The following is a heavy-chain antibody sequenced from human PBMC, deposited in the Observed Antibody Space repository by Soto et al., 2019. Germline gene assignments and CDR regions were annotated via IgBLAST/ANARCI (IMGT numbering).Heavy chain of an antibody. D-gene: IGHD2-21*02. Sequence: PGESLKISCKGSGYSFSNYWIGWVRQMPGKGLEWMGIIYPGDSDTRYSPSFQGQVTISADKSISTAYLQWSSLKASDTAMYYCARPSYCGGDCYLAPVDYWGQGTLVTVSS. CDR2: IYPGDSDT. CDR3: ARPSYCGGDCYLAPVDY. J-gene: IGHJ4*02. V-gene: IGHV5-51*01. CDR1: GYSFSNYW.